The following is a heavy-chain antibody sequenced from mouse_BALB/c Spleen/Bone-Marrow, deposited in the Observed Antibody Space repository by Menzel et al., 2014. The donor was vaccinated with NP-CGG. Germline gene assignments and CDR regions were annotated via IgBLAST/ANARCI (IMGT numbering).Heavy chain of an antibody. J-gene: IGHJ2*01. CDR2: IYPGNSDT. Sequence: EVQLQQSGTVLARPGASVKMSCKASGYSFTSYWMHWVKQRPGQGLEWISAIYPGNSDTSYNQKFKGKAKLTAVTSATTAYMELSSLTNEDSAVYFCTRKVYYGNPLDYWGQGTTLTVSS. CDR1: GYSFTSYW. V-gene: IGHV1-5*01. CDR3: TRKVYYGNPLDY. D-gene: IGHD2-1*01.